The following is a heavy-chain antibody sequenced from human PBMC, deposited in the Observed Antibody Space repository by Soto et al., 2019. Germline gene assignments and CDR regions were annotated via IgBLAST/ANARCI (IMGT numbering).Heavy chain of an antibody. CDR2: IYYSGST. CDR3: ARARRYCSSTSCYNGVWFAP. D-gene: IGHD2-2*02. V-gene: IGHV4-31*03. CDR1: GGSISSGGYY. J-gene: IGHJ5*02. Sequence: PSETLSLTCTVSGGSISSGGYYWSWIRQHPGKGLEWIGYIYYSGSTYYNPSLKSRVTISVDTSKNQFSLKLSSVTAADTAVYSCARARRYCSSTSCYNGVWFAPWGQGTLVTVSS.